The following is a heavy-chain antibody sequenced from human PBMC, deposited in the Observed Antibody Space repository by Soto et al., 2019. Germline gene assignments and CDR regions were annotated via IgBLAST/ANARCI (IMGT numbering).Heavy chain of an antibody. D-gene: IGHD4-17*01. CDR3: ARGDHLPTTVVTP. Sequence: QVQLQQWGAGLLKPSETLSLTCAVYGGSFSGYYWSWIRQPPGKGLEWIGEINHSGSTNYNPSLKSRVXXSXDXXKTQFSLKLSSVTAADTAVYYCARGDHLPTTVVTPWGQGTLVTVSS. CDR1: GGSFSGYY. J-gene: IGHJ5*02. CDR2: INHSGST. V-gene: IGHV4-34*01.